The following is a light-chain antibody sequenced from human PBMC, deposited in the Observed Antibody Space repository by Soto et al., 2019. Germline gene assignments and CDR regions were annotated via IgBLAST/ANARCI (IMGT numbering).Light chain of an antibody. CDR3: QQYGSSPRT. CDR1: QSVSSN. V-gene: IGKV3-20*01. J-gene: IGKJ1*01. Sequence: EIVMTQSPATLSVSPGERATLSCRASQSVSSNLAWYQQKPGQAPRLLIFGASIRVTGIPDRFIGSGSGTDFTLTISRLEPEDFAVYYCQQYGSSPRTFGQGTKVDIK. CDR2: GAS.